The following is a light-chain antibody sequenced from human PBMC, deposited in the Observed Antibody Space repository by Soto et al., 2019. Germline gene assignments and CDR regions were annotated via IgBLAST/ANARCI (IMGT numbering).Light chain of an antibody. V-gene: IGLV1-40*01. CDR3: QSYDSSLSGPV. Sequence: QSVLTQPPSVSGAPGQTVTISCTGGSSNIGAGYDVHWYQHLPETAPKLLIYSNNNRPSGVSDRFSGSKSGTSTSLAITGLQAEDEGDYYCQSYDSSLSGPVFGGGTKVTVL. J-gene: IGLJ3*02. CDR1: SSNIGAGYD. CDR2: SNN.